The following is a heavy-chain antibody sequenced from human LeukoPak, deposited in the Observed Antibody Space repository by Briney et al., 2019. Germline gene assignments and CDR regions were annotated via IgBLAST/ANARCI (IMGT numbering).Heavy chain of an antibody. CDR1: GFTFSSYS. V-gene: IGHV3-21*01. CDR3: AREYRIFDYVWGSYRPYFDY. J-gene: IGHJ4*02. CDR2: ISSSSSYI. D-gene: IGHD3-16*02. Sequence: GGSLRLSCAASGFTFSSYSMNWVRQAPGKGLEWVSSISSSSSYIYYADSVKGRFTISRDNAKNSLYLQMNSLRAEDTAVYYCAREYRIFDYVWGSYRPYFDYWGQGTLVTVSS.